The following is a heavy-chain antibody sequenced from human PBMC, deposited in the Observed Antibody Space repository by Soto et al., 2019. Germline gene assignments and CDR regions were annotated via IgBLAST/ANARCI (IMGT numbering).Heavy chain of an antibody. CDR1: VDIFRKYL. CDR3: ARHRAIELDFWSGSLAFDI. D-gene: IGHD3-3*01. V-gene: IGHV5-10-1*01. CDR2: IDPSNSYT. J-gene: IGHJ3*02. Sequence: PXVFLKISSEGYVDIFRKYLICRGRQMPGEGVGWMGRIDPSNSYTNYGPSFQLHVTFSADESSSTAYLPWSSLKASDTAMYYCARHRAIELDFWSGSLAFDIWGEGTMVTVSS.